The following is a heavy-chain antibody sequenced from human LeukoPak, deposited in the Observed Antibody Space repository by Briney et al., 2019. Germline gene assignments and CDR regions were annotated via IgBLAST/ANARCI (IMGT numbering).Heavy chain of an antibody. D-gene: IGHD5-18*01. Sequence: GGSLRLPCAASGFTFSSYAMHWVRQAPGKGLEWVAVISYDGSNKYYADSVKGRFTISRDNSKNTLYLQMNSLRAEDTAVYYCARDFWRYSYGQLDLTYFDYWGQGTLVTVSS. V-gene: IGHV3-30-3*01. J-gene: IGHJ4*02. CDR3: ARDFWRYSYGQLDLTYFDY. CDR2: ISYDGSNK. CDR1: GFTFSSYA.